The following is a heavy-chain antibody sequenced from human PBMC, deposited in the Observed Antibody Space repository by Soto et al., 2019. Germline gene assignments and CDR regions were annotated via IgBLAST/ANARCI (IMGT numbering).Heavy chain of an antibody. J-gene: IGHJ4*02. Sequence: PGGSLRLSCGASGFTFSASSMNWVRQAPGKGLEWVSSISSSGRKIYYADSVKGRFTISRDNAKNSLYLHMNGLTPAGTAVYYCARDLTRESTTDYFDIWSQGSLVTVSS. CDR2: ISSSGRKI. V-gene: IGHV3-21*01. CDR1: GFTFSASS. CDR3: ARDLTRESTTDYFDI. D-gene: IGHD1-1*01.